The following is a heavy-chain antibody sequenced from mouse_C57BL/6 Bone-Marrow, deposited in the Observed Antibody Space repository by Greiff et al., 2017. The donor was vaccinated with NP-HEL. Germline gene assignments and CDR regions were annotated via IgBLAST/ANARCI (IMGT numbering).Heavy chain of an antibody. CDR1: GFTFSSYT. CDR2: ISGGGGNT. V-gene: IGHV5-9*01. CDR3: ARHSTTVVFDY. Sequence: EVHLVESGGGLVKPGGSLKLSCAASGFTFSSYTMSWVRQTPEKRLEWVATISGGGGNTYYPDSVKGRFTISRDNAKNTLYLQMSSLRSEDTALYYCARHSTTVVFDYWGQGTTLTVSS. J-gene: IGHJ2*01. D-gene: IGHD1-1*01.